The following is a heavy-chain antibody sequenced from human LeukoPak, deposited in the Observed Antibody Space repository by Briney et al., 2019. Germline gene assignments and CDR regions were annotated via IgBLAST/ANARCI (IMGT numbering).Heavy chain of an antibody. V-gene: IGHV5-51*01. CDR2: IYPGDSDT. Sequence: GESLKISCKGSGYSFTSYWIGWVRPMRGKGLEWMGIIYPGDSDTRYSPSFQGQVTISADKSISTAYLQWSSLKASDTAMYYCARRPHSSGWYLADYWGQGTLVTVSS. CDR3: ARRPHSSGWYLADY. CDR1: GYSFTSYW. J-gene: IGHJ4*02. D-gene: IGHD6-19*01.